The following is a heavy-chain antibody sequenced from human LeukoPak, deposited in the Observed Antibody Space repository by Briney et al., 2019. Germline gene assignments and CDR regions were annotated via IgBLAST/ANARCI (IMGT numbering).Heavy chain of an antibody. V-gene: IGHV3-33*01. CDR1: GFTFSSYG. J-gene: IGHJ4*02. D-gene: IGHD2-15*01. Sequence: SXRLSXAASGFTFSSYGMHWVRQAPGKGLEWVAVIWYDGSNKYYADSVKGRFTISRDNSKNTLYLQMNSLRAEDTAVYYCARPYLGYCSGGSCYRPDYFDYWGQGTLVTVSS. CDR3: ARPYLGYCSGGSCYRPDYFDY. CDR2: IWYDGSNK.